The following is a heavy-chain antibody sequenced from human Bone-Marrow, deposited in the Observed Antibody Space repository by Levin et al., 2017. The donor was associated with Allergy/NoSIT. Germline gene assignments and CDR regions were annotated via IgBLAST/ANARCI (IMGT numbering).Heavy chain of an antibody. D-gene: IGHD2-8*01. V-gene: IGHV3-73*01. CDR3: TTMLPASYGMDV. CDR1: GFTFSGSA. CDR2: IRSKANSYAT. Sequence: GGSLRLSCAASGFTFSGSAMHWVRQASGKGLEWVGRIRSKANSYATAYAASVKGRFTISRDDSKNTAYLQMNSLKTEDTAVYYCTTMLPASYGMDVWGQGTTVTVSS. J-gene: IGHJ6*02.